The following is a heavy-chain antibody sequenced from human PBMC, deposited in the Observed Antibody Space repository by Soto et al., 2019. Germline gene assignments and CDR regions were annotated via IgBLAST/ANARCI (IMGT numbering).Heavy chain of an antibody. Sequence: QVQLVESGGGVVQPGRSLRLSCATSGFTYGHFGMHWARQAPGKGLEWVAVIWHDGSKKLYADSVKGRFTISRDDSKKTLDLQMNSLRVEDTAVYYCARDAYGTAGQRGAFDIWGQGTVVIVSS. CDR3: ARDAYGTAGQRGAFDI. CDR1: GFTYGHFG. J-gene: IGHJ3*02. D-gene: IGHD3-10*01. CDR2: IWHDGSKK. V-gene: IGHV3-33*01.